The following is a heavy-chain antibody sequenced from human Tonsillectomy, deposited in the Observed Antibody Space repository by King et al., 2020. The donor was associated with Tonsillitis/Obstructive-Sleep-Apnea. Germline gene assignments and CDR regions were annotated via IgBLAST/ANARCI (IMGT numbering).Heavy chain of an antibody. D-gene: IGHD3-22*01. J-gene: IGHJ4*02. CDR2: IYYSGST. CDR3: ARRPRDSSGYYFDY. Sequence: QLQESGPGLVKPSETLSLTCTVSGGSISSYYWSWIRQPPGKGLEWIGYIYYSGSTNYNPSLKSRATISVDTSKNQFSLKLSSVTAADTAVYYCARRPRDSSGYYFDYWGQGTLVTVSS. V-gene: IGHV4-59*08. CDR1: GGSISSYY.